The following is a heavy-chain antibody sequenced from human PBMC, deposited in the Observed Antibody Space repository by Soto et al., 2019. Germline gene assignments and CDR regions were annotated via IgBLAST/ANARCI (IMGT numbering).Heavy chain of an antibody. CDR2: ISSSGSTI. J-gene: IGHJ4*02. V-gene: IGHV3-11*01. CDR1: EFSFSDYY. CDR3: ARTRGDSSGVFYFDY. D-gene: IGHD3-22*01. Sequence: GGSLRLSCAASEFSFSDYYMSWIRQAPGKGLEWVSYISSSGSTIHYADTVKGRFTISRDNAKNSLYLQVNSLRAEDTAVYYCARTRGDSSGVFYFDYWGQGTLVTVSS.